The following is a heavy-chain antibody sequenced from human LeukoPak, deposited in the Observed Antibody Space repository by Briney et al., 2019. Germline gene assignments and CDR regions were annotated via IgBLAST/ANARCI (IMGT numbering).Heavy chain of an antibody. CDR3: VKDRDSGYDSLDY. J-gene: IGHJ4*02. D-gene: IGHD5-12*01. V-gene: IGHV3-64D*06. Sequence: GGSLRLSCAASGFTFSSYAMHWVRQAPGKGLEYVSAISSNGGKTYYADSVKGRFTISRDNSKNTLYLQMTSLRAEDTAVYHCVKDRDSGYDSLDYWGQGTLVTVSS. CDR2: ISSNGGKT. CDR1: GFTFSSYA.